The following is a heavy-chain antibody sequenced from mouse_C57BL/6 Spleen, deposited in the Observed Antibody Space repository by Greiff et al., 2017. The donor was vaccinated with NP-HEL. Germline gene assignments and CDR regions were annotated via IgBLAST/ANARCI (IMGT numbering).Heavy chain of an antibody. J-gene: IGHJ3*01. CDR3: ARSHYYGSSPFAY. Sequence: VQLQQPGAELVRPGSSVKLSCKASGYTFTSYWMDWVKQRPGQGLEWIGNIYPSDSETHYNQKFKDKATLTVDKSSSTAYMQFSSLTSEDSAVYYCARSHYYGSSPFAYWGQGTLVTVSA. CDR1: GYTFTSYW. CDR2: IYPSDSET. D-gene: IGHD1-1*01. V-gene: IGHV1-61*01.